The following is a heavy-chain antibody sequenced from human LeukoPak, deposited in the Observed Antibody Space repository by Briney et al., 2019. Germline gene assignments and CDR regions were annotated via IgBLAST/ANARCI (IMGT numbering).Heavy chain of an antibody. CDR1: GYTFTGYY. CDR3: ARGPHPYCSSTSCYPDAFDI. Sequence: GASVKVSCKASGYTFTGYYMHWVRQAPGQGLEWMGWINPNSGGTNYAQKFQGRVTMTRDTSISTAYMELSRPRSDDTAVYYCARGPHPYCSSTSCYPDAFDIWGQGTMVTVSS. D-gene: IGHD2-2*01. CDR2: INPNSGGT. V-gene: IGHV1-2*02. J-gene: IGHJ3*02.